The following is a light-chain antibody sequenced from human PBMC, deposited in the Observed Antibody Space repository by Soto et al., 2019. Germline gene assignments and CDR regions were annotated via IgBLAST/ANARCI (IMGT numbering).Light chain of an antibody. CDR3: QQRDNWPPIFT. V-gene: IGKV3-11*01. J-gene: IGKJ3*01. CDR1: QSVTRS. Sequence: EIVLTQSPAILSLSPGERATLSCRASQSVTRSLAWYQQKPGQAPRLLIYDASNRAAGIPARFSGSGSGTEFTLPISPLEPEDFAVYYCQQRDNWPPIFTFGPGTTVDIK. CDR2: DAS.